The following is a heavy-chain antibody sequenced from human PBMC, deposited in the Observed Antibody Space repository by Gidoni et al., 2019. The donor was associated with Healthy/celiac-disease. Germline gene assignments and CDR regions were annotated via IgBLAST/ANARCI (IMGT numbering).Heavy chain of an antibody. D-gene: IGHD2-2*01. CDR3: ARDLGEGYCSSTSCPTSGAFDI. CDR2: SSSSRSYI. CDR1: GFTFSRYS. Sequence: EVQLVESGGGLVKPGGSLRLSCAASGFTFSRYSMTWIRQAPGKGLEWVSSSSSSRSYIYYADSVKGRFTISRDNAKNSLYLQMNSLRAEDKAVYYCARDLGEGYCSSTSCPTSGAFDIWGQGTMVTVSS. V-gene: IGHV3-21*01. J-gene: IGHJ3*02.